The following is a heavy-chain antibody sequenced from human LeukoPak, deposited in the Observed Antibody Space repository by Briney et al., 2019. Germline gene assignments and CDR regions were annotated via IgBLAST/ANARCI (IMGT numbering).Heavy chain of an antibody. V-gene: IGHV3-20*04. CDR3: ARGSGSYSTYFDF. CDR2: ISWNGGST. J-gene: IGHJ4*02. CDR1: GFNFDDYD. D-gene: IGHD1-26*01. Sequence: GGSLRLSCAASGFNFDDYDITWVRQAPGEGLEWISGISWNGGSTGYVDSVKGRFTISRDNANNSLYLQMNSLRGEDTALYYCARGSGSYSTYFDFWGQGTLVTVSS.